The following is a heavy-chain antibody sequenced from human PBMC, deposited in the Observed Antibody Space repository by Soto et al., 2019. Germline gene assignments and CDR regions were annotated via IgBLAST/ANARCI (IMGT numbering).Heavy chain of an antibody. J-gene: IGHJ6*02. CDR2: IFNAGST. CDR3: ARDRGFGMDV. CDR1: GDSINSGNYY. V-gene: IGHV4-31*03. Sequence: QVQLQESGPGLVKPSQTLSLTCSVSGDSINSGNYYWNWIRQHPGKGLEWIGYIFNAGSTYFSPSLRGRATISADTSQNRFSLDLSSVTAADTAVYLCARDRGFGMDVWGQGTTVTVSS.